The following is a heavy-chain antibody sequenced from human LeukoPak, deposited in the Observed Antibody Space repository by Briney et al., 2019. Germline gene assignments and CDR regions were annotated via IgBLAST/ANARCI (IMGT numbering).Heavy chain of an antibody. D-gene: IGHD3-3*01. CDR2: INPNSGGT. CDR3: ARGRFLEWLFVYFDY. CDR1: GYTFTGYY. Sequence: ASMKVSCKASGYTFTGYYMHWVRQAPGQGLEWMGWINPNSGGTNYAQKFQGRVTMTRDTSISTAYMELSRLRSDDTAVYYCARGRFLEWLFVYFDYWGQGTLVTVSS. V-gene: IGHV1-2*02. J-gene: IGHJ4*02.